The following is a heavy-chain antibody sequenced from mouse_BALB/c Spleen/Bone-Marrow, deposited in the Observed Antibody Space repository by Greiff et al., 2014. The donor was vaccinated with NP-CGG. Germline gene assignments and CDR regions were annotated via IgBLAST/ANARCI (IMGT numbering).Heavy chain of an antibody. CDR1: GFTFSDYY. D-gene: IGHD2-14*01. CDR3: ARDRGVQGYAMDY. Sequence: DVMLVESGGGLVKPGGSLKLSCAASGFTFSDYYMYWVRRTPEKRLEWVATISDGGSYTYYPDSVKGRFTISRDIAKNNLYLQMSSLKSEDTAMYYCARDRGVQGYAMDYWGQGTSVTVSS. CDR2: ISDGGSYT. J-gene: IGHJ4*01. V-gene: IGHV5-4*02.